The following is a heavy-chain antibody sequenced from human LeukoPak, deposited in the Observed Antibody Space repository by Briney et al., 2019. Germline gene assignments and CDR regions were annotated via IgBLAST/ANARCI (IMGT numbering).Heavy chain of an antibody. CDR2: IYYSGST. CDR1: GGSISSSSYY. Sequence: PSETLSLTCTVSGGSISSSSYYWGWIRRPPGKGLEWIGSIYYSGSTYYNPSLKSRVTISVDTSKNQFSLKLSSVTAADTAVYYCARHANYDRLAAAVTYWGQGTLVTVSS. CDR3: ARHANYDRLAAAVTY. V-gene: IGHV4-39*01. J-gene: IGHJ4*02. D-gene: IGHD6-13*01.